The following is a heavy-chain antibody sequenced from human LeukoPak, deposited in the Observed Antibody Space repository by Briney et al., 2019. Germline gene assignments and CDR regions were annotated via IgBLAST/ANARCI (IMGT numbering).Heavy chain of an antibody. CDR1: GGSFGGYY. CDR2: IYYSGST. Sequence: SETLSLTCAVYGGSFGGYYWSWIRHHPGKGLEWIGHIYYSGSTYYSPSLKSRVTISIDTSKNQFSLKLRSVTAADTAVYFCARQYYDILTAYYAAGSWFDPWGQGTLVTVSS. D-gene: IGHD3-9*01. CDR3: ARQYYDILTAYYAAGSWFDP. V-gene: IGHV4-31*11. J-gene: IGHJ5*02.